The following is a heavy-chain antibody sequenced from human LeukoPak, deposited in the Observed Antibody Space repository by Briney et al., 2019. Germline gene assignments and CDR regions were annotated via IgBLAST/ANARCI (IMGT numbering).Heavy chain of an antibody. CDR3: AKGGPQLYYDSSGYYFLDY. Sequence: PGGSLRLSCAASGFTFSTYAMSWVRQAPGKGLEWVSALSGSGGGTYHADSVKGRFTMSRDNPKNTLYLQMNSLRAEDTAVYYCAKGGPQLYYDSSGYYFLDYWGQGTLVTVSS. D-gene: IGHD3-22*01. CDR1: GFTFSTYA. V-gene: IGHV3-23*01. J-gene: IGHJ4*02. CDR2: LSGSGGGT.